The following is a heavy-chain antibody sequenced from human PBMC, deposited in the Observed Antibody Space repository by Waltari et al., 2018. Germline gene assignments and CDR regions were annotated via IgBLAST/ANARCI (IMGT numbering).Heavy chain of an antibody. V-gene: IGHV1-69*12. CDR2: IIPVFGTA. D-gene: IGHD2-2*01. CDR3: TTSSYCGTTTCYQYYGMDV. CDR1: GGSFSSYS. Sequence: QVQLVQSGAEVKKPGSSVKVSCKASGGSFSSYSINWVRQAPGQGLEWMGGIIPVFGTANYAQKFQDRLAITADESTSTAYMELSSLRSEDTAAYYCTTSSYCGTTTCYQYYGMDVWGQGTTVTVSS. J-gene: IGHJ6*02.